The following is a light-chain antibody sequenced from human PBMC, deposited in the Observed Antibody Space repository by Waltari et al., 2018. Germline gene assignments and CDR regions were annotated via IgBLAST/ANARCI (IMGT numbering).Light chain of an antibody. CDR2: EVS. Sequence: QSALTQPPSVSGSPGQSVTISCTGTSSDVGSYNRVSWYQQPPGTAPKLMIYEVSNRPSWVPDRFSGSKSGNTASLTISVLQAEDEGDYYCNSYTTGSTRYVFGTGTKVTVL. V-gene: IGLV2-18*02. J-gene: IGLJ1*01. CDR1: SSDVGSYNR. CDR3: NSYTTGSTRYV.